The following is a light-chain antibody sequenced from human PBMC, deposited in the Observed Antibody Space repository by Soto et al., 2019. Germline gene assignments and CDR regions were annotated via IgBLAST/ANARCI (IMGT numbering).Light chain of an antibody. CDR1: QSISGY. V-gene: IGKV1-8*01. J-gene: IGKJ1*01. CDR2: SAS. CDR3: HQYYSFPPWT. Sequence: AIQMTQSPASVSSSPGDRVTITCRASQSISGYLAWYQQKPGKAPKLLTYSASTLVSGVPSRFTASGFGTEFTLAISGLESEDSATYYCHQYYSFPPWTFGQGTKVDIK.